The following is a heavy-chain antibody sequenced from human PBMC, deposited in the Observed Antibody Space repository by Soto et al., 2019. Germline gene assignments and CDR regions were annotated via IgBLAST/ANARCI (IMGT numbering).Heavy chain of an antibody. V-gene: IGHV6-1*01. CDR2: TYYRSKWYN. J-gene: IGHJ5*02. Sequence: SQTLSLTCAISGDSVSSNSAALNLIMQSPSRGLEWLGRTYYRSKWYNDYAVSVKSRITINPDTSKNQFSLQLNSVTPEDTAVYYCARDLIAAAARPYNWFDPWGQGTLVTVSS. CDR1: GDSVSSNSAA. CDR3: ARDLIAAAARPYNWFDP. D-gene: IGHD6-13*01.